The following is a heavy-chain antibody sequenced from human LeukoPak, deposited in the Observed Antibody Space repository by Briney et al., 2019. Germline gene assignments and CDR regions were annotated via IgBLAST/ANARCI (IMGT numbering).Heavy chain of an antibody. D-gene: IGHD6-13*01. CDR3: ARGDSSSWYYFDY. Sequence: ASVKVFCKASGYIYTGYYMHWVRQAPGQGREGMGWINPNSGGTNYAQKFQGRVTKTRDTSISTAYMELSRLRSDDTAVYYCARGDSSSWYYFDYWGQGTLVTVSS. CDR1: GYIYTGYY. V-gene: IGHV1-2*02. CDR2: INPNSGGT. J-gene: IGHJ4*02.